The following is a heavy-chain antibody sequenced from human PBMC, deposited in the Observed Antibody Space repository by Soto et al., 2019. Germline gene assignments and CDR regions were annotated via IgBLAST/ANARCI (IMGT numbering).Heavy chain of an antibody. CDR1: GGSISSGSYY. CDR2: NYYSGST. CDR3: AMRGNYSDSRGYRP. Sequence: SETLSLTCTVSGGSISSGSYYWIWIRQPPGKGLDGIGYNYYSGSTNYNPSLKSRVTISVDTYQNQFSLKLTFVTAADADVYYCAMRGNYSDSRGYRPWGQGTLVTVSS. V-gene: IGHV4-61*01. J-gene: IGHJ5*02. D-gene: IGHD3-22*01.